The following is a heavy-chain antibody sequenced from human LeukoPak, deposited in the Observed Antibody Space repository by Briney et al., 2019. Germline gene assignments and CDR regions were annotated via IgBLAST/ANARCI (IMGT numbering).Heavy chain of an antibody. V-gene: IGHV4-38-2*02. J-gene: IGHJ5*02. CDR2: IYHSGST. CDR1: GYSISSGYY. Sequence: SETLSLTCTVSGYSISSGYYWGWIRQPPGKGLEWIGSIYHSGSTYYNPSLKSRVTISVDTSKNQFSLKLISVTAADTAVYYCARSTGYSSSWYRGNWFDPWGQGTLVTVSS. CDR3: ARSTGYSSSWYRGNWFDP. D-gene: IGHD6-13*01.